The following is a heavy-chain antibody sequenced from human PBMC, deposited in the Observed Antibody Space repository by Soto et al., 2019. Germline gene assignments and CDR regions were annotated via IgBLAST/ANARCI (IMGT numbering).Heavy chain of an antibody. Sequence: EVQLVESGGGLVQPGRSLRLSCAASGFTFDDYAMHWVRQAPGKGLEWVSGINWNSGSIGYADSVKGRFTISRDNATXSLYLQMNSLRDEDTALYYCAKDGPYCGGDCYFGYWGQGTLVTVSS. J-gene: IGHJ4*02. CDR3: AKDGPYCGGDCYFGY. V-gene: IGHV3-9*01. D-gene: IGHD2-21*02. CDR2: INWNSGSI. CDR1: GFTFDDYA.